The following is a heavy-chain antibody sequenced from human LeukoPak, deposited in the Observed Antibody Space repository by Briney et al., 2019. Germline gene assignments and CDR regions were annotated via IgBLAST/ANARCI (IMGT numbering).Heavy chain of an antibody. J-gene: IGHJ4*02. CDR1: GGFISSAGYS. CDR2: IYYSGST. D-gene: IGHD3-9*01. Sequence: SETLSLTCAVSGGFISSAGYSYSWIRQPPGKGLEWIGYIYYSGSTKYNPSLKSRVTISVDTSKKQFSLKLSSVTAADTAVYYCARSKDILTGYCFDYWGQGTLVTVSS. CDR3: ARSKDILTGYCFDY. V-gene: IGHV4-61*08.